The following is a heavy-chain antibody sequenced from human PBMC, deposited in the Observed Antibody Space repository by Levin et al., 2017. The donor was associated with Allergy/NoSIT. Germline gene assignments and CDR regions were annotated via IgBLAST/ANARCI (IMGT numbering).Heavy chain of an antibody. CDR3: ARVVGAATRYFDY. CDR2: IYYSGNT. Sequence: SQTLSLTCTVSGGSISSSNYYWGWIRQPPGKGLEWIGSIYYSGNTYYNPSLKSRVTISVDSSKNQFSLNLTSVTAADTAVYNCARVVGAATRYFDYWGQGTPVTVSS. D-gene: IGHD2-15*01. J-gene: IGHJ4*02. V-gene: IGHV4-39*01. CDR1: GGSISSSNYY.